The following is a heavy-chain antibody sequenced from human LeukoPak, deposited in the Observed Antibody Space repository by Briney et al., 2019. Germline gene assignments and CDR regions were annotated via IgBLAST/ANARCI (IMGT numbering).Heavy chain of an antibody. CDR2: IYYSGST. V-gene: IGHV4-31*03. CDR3: ARERKGQDIVVVPAAMDAFDT. CDR1: GGSTISGGYY. D-gene: IGHD2-2*01. J-gene: IGHJ3*02. Sequence: PSEAPSLTSTVSGGSTISGGYYRRWIRQHGGGGLGCIAFIYYSGSTYYNPSLKGRFTISVDMSKNQLSLKMSTVTAADTAVYYCARERKGQDIVVVPAAMDAFDTWGQGTLVTVSS.